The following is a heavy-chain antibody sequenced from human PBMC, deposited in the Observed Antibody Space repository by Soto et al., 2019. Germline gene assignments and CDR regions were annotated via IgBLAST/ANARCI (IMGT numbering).Heavy chain of an antibody. D-gene: IGHD2-2*01. CDR1: GFTFSSYA. CDR2: ISGSGGST. J-gene: IGHJ6*03. V-gene: IGHV3-23*01. Sequence: GGSLRLSCAASGFTFSSYAMSWVRQAPGKGLEWVSAISGSGGSTYYADSGKGRFTISRDNSKNTRYLQMNSLRAEDTAVYYCAKDLRDCSSTSCYRGYYYYMDVWGKGTTVTVSS. CDR3: AKDLRDCSSTSCYRGYYYYMDV.